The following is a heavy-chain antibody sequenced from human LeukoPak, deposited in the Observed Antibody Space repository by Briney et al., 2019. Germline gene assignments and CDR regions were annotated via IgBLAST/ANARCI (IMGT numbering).Heavy chain of an antibody. J-gene: IGHJ4*02. Sequence: PGRSLRLSCAASGFTFSSYGMHWVRQAPGKGLEWVAVISYDGSNKYYADSVKGRFTISRDNSKNTLYLQMNSLRGEDTAVYYCAKDRGYCSGGSCYSSYYFDYWGQGTLVTVSS. D-gene: IGHD2-15*01. V-gene: IGHV3-30*18. CDR1: GFTFSSYG. CDR3: AKDRGYCSGGSCYSSYYFDY. CDR2: ISYDGSNK.